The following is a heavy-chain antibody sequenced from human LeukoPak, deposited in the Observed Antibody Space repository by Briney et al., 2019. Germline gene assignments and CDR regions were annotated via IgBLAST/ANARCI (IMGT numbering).Heavy chain of an antibody. CDR1: GDSIDIYY. CDR2: INYSGNT. CDR3: ATLNSGYVDY. D-gene: IGHD3-22*01. J-gene: IGHJ4*02. V-gene: IGHV4-59*03. Sequence: SETLSLTCSVSGDSIDIYYWSWIRQPPGKGLEYIGYINYSGNTNYNPSLRGRVTMSLDTKNQFSLKLTSVTAADTAIYYCATLNSGYVDYWGQGTLVTVSS.